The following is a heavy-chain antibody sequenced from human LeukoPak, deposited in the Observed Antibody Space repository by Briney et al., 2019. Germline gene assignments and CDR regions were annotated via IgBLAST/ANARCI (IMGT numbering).Heavy chain of an antibody. J-gene: IGHJ4*02. CDR2: ISSSANTI. CDR1: GFTFSTYE. V-gene: IGHV3-48*03. Sequence: PGGSLRLSCAASGFTFSTYEMNWVRQAPGKGLEWVSYISSSANTIYYADSVKGRFTISRDNAKNSLYLQMNSLRAEDTAVYYCAVRNSYYYDSSGYIATEMDYWGQGTLVTVSS. D-gene: IGHD3-22*01. CDR3: AVRNSYYYDSSGYIATEMDY.